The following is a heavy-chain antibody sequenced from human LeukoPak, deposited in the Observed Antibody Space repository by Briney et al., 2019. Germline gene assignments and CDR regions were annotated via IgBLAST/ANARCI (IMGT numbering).Heavy chain of an antibody. CDR3: ARRLDGARIDYYYYGMDV. J-gene: IGHJ6*02. Sequence: PSETLSLTCTVSGGSISSSSYYWGWIRQPPGKGLEWIGSIYYSGSTYYNPSLKSRVTISVDTSKNQFSLKLSSVTAADTAVYYCARRLDGARIDYYYYGMDVRGQGTTVTVSS. CDR2: IYYSGST. CDR1: GGSISSSSYY. D-gene: IGHD3/OR15-3a*01. V-gene: IGHV4-39*01.